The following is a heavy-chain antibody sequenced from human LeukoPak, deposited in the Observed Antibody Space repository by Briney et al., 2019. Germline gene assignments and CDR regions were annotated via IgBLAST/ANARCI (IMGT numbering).Heavy chain of an antibody. CDR3: AREVPPSDF. CDR1: GFTFGDYA. V-gene: IGHV3-49*03. J-gene: IGHJ4*02. Sequence: GGSPRLSCTTSGFTFGDYALSWFRQATGKGLEWVGLIRRKAYGGTTEYAASVRGRFLISRDDSKSIAYLQMNSLKTEDTAVYYCAREVPPSDFWGQGTLVTVSS. CDR2: IRRKAYGGTT.